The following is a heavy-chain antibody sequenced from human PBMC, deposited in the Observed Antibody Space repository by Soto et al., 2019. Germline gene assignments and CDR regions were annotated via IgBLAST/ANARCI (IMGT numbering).Heavy chain of an antibody. CDR3: ARDNYGWFDP. J-gene: IGHJ5*02. CDR2: IYYSGST. V-gene: IGHV4-59*01. D-gene: IGHD3-10*01. Sequence: SETLSLTCTVSGGSIISYYWSWIRQPPGKGLEWIGYIYYSGSTNYNPSLKSRVTISVDTSKNQFSLKLSSVTAADTAVYYCARDNYGWFDPWGQGTLVTVSS. CDR1: GGSIISYY.